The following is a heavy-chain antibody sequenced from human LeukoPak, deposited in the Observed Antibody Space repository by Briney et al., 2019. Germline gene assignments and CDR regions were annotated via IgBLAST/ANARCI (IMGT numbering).Heavy chain of an antibody. CDR3: KAAAVADY. V-gene: IGHV1-46*01. D-gene: IGHD6-13*01. J-gene: IGHJ4*02. CDR1: GGTFSTYV. CDR2: INPSGGST. Sequence: ASVKVSCKASGGTFSTYVISWVRQAPGQGLEWMGIINPSGGSTSYAQKFQGRVTMTRDMSTSTVYMELSSLRSEDTAVYYCKAAAVADYWGQGTLVTVSS.